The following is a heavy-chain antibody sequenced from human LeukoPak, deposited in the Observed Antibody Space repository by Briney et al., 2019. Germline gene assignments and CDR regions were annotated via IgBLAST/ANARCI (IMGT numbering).Heavy chain of an antibody. CDR3: ARGTRFGEFTADWFDP. CDR2: INHSGST. V-gene: IGHV4-34*01. CDR1: GGSFSGYY. J-gene: IGHJ5*02. D-gene: IGHD3-10*01. Sequence: PSETLSLTCAVYGGSFSGYYWSWIRQPPGKGLEWIGEINHSGSTNYNPSLKSRVTISVDTSKNQFSLKLSSVTAADMAVYYCARGTRFGEFTADWFDPWGQGTLVTVSS.